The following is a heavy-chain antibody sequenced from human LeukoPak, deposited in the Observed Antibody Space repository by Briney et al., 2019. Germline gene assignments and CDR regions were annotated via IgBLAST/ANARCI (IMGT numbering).Heavy chain of an antibody. CDR3: ARGYCLNGVCFPGVY. CDR1: GFTCNNYG. D-gene: IGHD2-8*01. Sequence: PWGSLRLSCAASGFTCNNYGMQRVRQAPGKGLEGIAFISYTGNTKYYVDTVKGRFTISRDNSKNTLYLQMNSLRAEDTAVYYCARGYCLNGVCFPGVYWGKGTLVTVSS. J-gene: IGHJ4*02. CDR2: ISYTGNTK. V-gene: IGHV3-30*03.